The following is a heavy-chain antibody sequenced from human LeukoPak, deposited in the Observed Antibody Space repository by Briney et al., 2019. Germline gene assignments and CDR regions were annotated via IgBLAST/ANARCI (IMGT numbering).Heavy chain of an antibody. CDR3: ARDVVAAPGTWDY. CDR2: IYTSGST. CDR1: GDSISNFY. J-gene: IGHJ4*02. Sequence: SETLSLTCTVSGDSISNFYWSWIRQPAGKGLEWIGRIYTSGSTNYNPSLKSRVTMSVDASKNQFSLKLSSVTAADTAVYYCARDVVAAPGTWDYWGQGTLVTVSS. D-gene: IGHD6-13*01. V-gene: IGHV4-4*07.